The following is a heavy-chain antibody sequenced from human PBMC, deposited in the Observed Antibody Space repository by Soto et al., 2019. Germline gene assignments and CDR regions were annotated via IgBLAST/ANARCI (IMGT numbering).Heavy chain of an antibody. CDR2: INHSGST. V-gene: IGHV4-34*01. CDR3: ARLKYSSSWVGYYYYGTDV. D-gene: IGHD6-13*01. Sequence: SETLSLTCAVYGRSFSGYYWSWIRQPPGKGLEWIGEINHSGSTNYNPSLKSRVTISVDTSKNQFSLKLSSVTAADTAVYYCARLKYSSSWVGYYYYGTDVWGQGTTVT. CDR1: GRSFSGYY. J-gene: IGHJ6*02.